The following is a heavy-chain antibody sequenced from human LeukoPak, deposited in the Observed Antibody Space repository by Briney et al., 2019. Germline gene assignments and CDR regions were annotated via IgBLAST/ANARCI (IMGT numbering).Heavy chain of an antibody. V-gene: IGHV1-3*01. D-gene: IGHD4-17*01. CDR1: GYTFTSYA. J-gene: IGHJ4*02. CDR2: INAGNGNT. Sequence: ASVKVSCKASGYTFTSYAMYWVRQAPGRRLEWMGWINAGNGNTKYSQKFQGRVTITRDTSASTVYMELTSLRSEDTAVYYCGRSDYGDYGITYWGQGTLVTVSS. CDR3: GRSDYGDYGITY.